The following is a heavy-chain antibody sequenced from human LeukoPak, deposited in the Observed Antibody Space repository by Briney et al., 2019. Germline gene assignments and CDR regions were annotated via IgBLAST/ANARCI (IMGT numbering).Heavy chain of an antibody. J-gene: IGHJ4*02. Sequence: PGGSLRLSCAASGFTFRTFWMSWVRQAPGKGLEWVAYIKQDGSEKDYVDSVKGRFTISRDNAKNSLYLQMNSLRAEDTAVYYCARADYDFWSGYFVAFDYWGQGTLATVSS. CDR2: IKQDGSEK. CDR3: ARADYDFWSGYFVAFDY. V-gene: IGHV3-7*04. D-gene: IGHD3-3*01. CDR1: GFTFRTFW.